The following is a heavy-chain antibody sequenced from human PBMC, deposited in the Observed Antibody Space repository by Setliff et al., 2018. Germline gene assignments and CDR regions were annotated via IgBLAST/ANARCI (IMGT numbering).Heavy chain of an antibody. J-gene: IGHJ3*02. Sequence: GGSLRLSCAASGFTFSSYGMHWVRQAPGKGLEWVAVIWYDGSNKYYADSVKGRFTISRDNFKNTLYLQMNSLRAEDTAVYYCASSSGSSSNDAFDIWGQGTTVTV. V-gene: IGHV3-33*01. CDR1: GFTFSSYG. CDR2: IWYDGSNK. CDR3: ASSSGSSSNDAFDI. D-gene: IGHD1-26*01.